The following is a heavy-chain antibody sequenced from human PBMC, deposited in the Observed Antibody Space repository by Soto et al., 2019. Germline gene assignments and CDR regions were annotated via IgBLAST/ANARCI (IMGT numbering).Heavy chain of an antibody. CDR3: ARDGPIAAAGTGWFDP. CDR2: IIPIFGTA. CDR1: GGTFSSYA. V-gene: IGHV1-69*12. J-gene: IGHJ5*02. D-gene: IGHD6-13*01. Sequence: QVQLVQSGAEVKKPGSSVKVSCKASGGTFSSYAISWVRQAPGQGLEWMGGIIPIFGTANYAQKFQGRVTITADESTSTAYTELSSLRSEDTAVYYCARDGPIAAAGTGWFDPWGQGTLVTVSS.